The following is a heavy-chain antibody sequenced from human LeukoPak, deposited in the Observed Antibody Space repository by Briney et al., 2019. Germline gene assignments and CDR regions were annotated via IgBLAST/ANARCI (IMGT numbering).Heavy chain of an antibody. CDR1: GGSISSSNW. Sequence: SETLSLTCAVSGGSISSSNWWSWVRQPPGKGLEWIGEIYHSGSTNYNPSLKSRVTISVDKSKNQFSLKLSSVTAADTAVYYSARDAYCSGGSCYGVGMDVWGQGTTVTVSS. V-gene: IGHV4-4*02. CDR3: ARDAYCSGGSCYGVGMDV. CDR2: IYHSGST. D-gene: IGHD2-15*01. J-gene: IGHJ6*02.